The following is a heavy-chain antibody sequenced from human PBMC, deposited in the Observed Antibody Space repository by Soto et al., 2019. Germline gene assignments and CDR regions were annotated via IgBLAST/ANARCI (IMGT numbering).Heavy chain of an antibody. D-gene: IGHD2-15*01. J-gene: IGHJ4*02. CDR3: VRTSLVVAVATREDF. CDR1: GFTFSNYW. V-gene: IGHV3-74*01. Sequence: EVQLVESGGGLVQPGESLRLSCAASGFTFSNYWMHWVRQAPGKGLVWVSRIDSDGSRINYADFVKGRFTISRDNAKNTVYRHMNSPTAEDTAVYYCVRTSLVVAVATREDFWGQGTLVTVSS. CDR2: IDSDGSRI.